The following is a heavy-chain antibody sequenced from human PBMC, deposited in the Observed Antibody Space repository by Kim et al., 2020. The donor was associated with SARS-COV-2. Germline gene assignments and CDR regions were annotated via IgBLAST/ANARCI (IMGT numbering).Heavy chain of an antibody. CDR2: SII. Sequence: SIIKYADPVKGRFTVARDNAKASLSLQMISLRVEDTAVYYCARDVSAGMDVWGQGTTVTVFS. CDR3: ARDVSAGMDV. J-gene: IGHJ6*02. V-gene: IGHV3-48*03.